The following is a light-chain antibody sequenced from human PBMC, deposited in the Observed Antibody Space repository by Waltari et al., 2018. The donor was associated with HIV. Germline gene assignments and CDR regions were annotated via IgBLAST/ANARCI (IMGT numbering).Light chain of an antibody. J-gene: IGLJ1*01. CDR2: DVT. Sequence: QSALTQPRSVSGSPGQSVTISCDGRSSDVGRYDYVSWYQQLPGNAPKVIIYDVTKRPAGVPDRFSGSKSGNTAFLTISGLQAEDEADYYCCSYAASYIYVFGVGTKVTVL. CDR1: SSDVGRYDY. V-gene: IGLV2-11*01. CDR3: CSYAASYIYV.